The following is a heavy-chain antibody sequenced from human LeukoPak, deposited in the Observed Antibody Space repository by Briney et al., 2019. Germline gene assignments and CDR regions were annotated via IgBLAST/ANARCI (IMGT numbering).Heavy chain of an antibody. J-gene: IGHJ4*02. CDR1: GFTFSSYG. D-gene: IGHD6-13*01. CDR2: ISGSGGST. Sequence: GGSLRLSCAASGFTFSSYGMSWVRQAPGKGLEWVSDISGSGGSTYYADSVKGRFTISRDNSKNTLYLQMNSLRAEDTAVYYCAIKTAAAGDPFSFLFGYWGQGTLVTVSS. V-gene: IGHV3-23*01. CDR3: AIKTAAAGDPFSFLFGY.